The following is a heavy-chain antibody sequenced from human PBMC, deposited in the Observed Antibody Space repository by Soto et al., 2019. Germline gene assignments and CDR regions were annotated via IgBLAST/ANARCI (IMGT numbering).Heavy chain of an antibody. V-gene: IGHV3-23*01. Sequence: EVQLLESGGGLVQPGGSLRLSCVASGHTFHSYAMSWVRQAPGKGLEWVSGIGGSGGSTYYADSVRGRFTISRDDSKNTLYLQMNSLRAEDTAVYYCAKVSRGIGVVPAALNWGQGTRVTVSS. J-gene: IGHJ4*02. D-gene: IGHD2-2*01. CDR2: IGGSGGST. CDR3: AKVSRGIGVVPAALN. CDR1: GHTFHSYA.